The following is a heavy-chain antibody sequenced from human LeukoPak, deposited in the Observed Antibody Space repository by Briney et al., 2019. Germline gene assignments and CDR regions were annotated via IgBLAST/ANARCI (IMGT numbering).Heavy chain of an antibody. V-gene: IGHV1-69*05. CDR1: GGTFSSYA. CDR2: IIPILGTA. Sequence: SVKVSCKASGGTFSSYAISWVRQAPGQGLEWMGGIIPILGTANYAQKFQGRVTITTDESTSTAYMELSSLRSEDTAVYYCARAYSGNFHPPDYWGQGTLVTVSS. J-gene: IGHJ4*02. D-gene: IGHD1-26*01. CDR3: ARAYSGNFHPPDY.